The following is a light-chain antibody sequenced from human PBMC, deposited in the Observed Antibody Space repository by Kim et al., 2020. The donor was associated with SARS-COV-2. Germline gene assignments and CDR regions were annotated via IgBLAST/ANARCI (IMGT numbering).Light chain of an antibody. J-gene: IGLJ1*01. CDR1: SSDVGGYNY. V-gene: IGLV2-8*01. Sequence: PVQSVTISCTGTSSDVGGYNYVSWYQQHPGTAPKLMIYEVSKRPSGVPDRFSGSKSGNTASLTVSGLQAEDEADYYCSSYAGSLYVFGTGTKVTVL. CDR3: SSYAGSLYV. CDR2: EVS.